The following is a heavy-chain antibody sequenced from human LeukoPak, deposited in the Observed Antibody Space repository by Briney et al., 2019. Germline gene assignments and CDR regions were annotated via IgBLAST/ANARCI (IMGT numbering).Heavy chain of an antibody. CDR3: ARDHRDGYDAGDTFDI. Sequence: TGGSLRLSCAASGFTFSSFEMNWVRQAPGKGLEWISYISSSGTTIYYADSVKGRFTISRDNAKNSLYLQMNSLRAEDTAVYYCARDHRDGYDAGDTFDIWGQGTMVTVSS. CDR1: GFTFSSFE. J-gene: IGHJ3*02. V-gene: IGHV3-48*03. CDR2: ISSSGTTI. D-gene: IGHD5-24*01.